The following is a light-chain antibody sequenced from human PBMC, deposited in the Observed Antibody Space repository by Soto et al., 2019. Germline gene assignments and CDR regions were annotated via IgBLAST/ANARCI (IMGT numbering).Light chain of an antibody. CDR3: HQYGSSPYT. CDR2: GAS. Sequence: EIVVTQSPGTLSLSPGERATLSCRASQSVSSSYLAWYQQKPGQAPRLLIYGASSRATSIPDRFSGSGSGTDFTLTISRLEPEDFAVYYCHQYGSSPYTFGQATKLEIK. J-gene: IGKJ2*01. CDR1: QSVSSSY. V-gene: IGKV3-20*01.